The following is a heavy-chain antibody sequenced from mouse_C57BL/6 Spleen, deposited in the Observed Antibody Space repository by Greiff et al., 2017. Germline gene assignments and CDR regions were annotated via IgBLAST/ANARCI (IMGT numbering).Heavy chain of an antibody. CDR1: GFTFTDYY. V-gene: IGHV7-3*01. CDR2: IRNKANGYTT. D-gene: IGHD2-1*01. Sequence: EVMLVESGGGLVQPGGSLSLSCAASGFTFTDYYMSWVRQPPGKALEWLGFIRNKANGYTTEYSASVKGRFTISRDNSQSILYLQLNALRAEDSATYYCARYIYCNPSNGIDYWGQGTSVTVSS. J-gene: IGHJ4*01. CDR3: ARYIYCNPSNGIDY.